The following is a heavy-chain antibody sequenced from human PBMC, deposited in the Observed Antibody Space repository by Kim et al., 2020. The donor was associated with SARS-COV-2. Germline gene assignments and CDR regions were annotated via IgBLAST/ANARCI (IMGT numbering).Heavy chain of an antibody. CDR2: IYYSGST. J-gene: IGHJ5*02. Sequence: SETLSLTCTVSGGSISSYYWSWIRQPPGKGLEWIGYIYYSGSTNYNPSLKSRVTISVDTSKNQFSLKLSSVTAADTAVYYCARDGRHDSSGYYGPWFDPWGQGTLVSVSS. D-gene: IGHD3-22*01. CDR3: ARDGRHDSSGYYGPWFDP. V-gene: IGHV4-59*13. CDR1: GGSISSYY.